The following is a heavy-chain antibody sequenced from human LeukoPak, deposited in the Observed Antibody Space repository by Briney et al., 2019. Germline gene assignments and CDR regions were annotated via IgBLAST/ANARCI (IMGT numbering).Heavy chain of an antibody. CDR2: IYYSGNT. CDR3: ATSTGWLVRAEYFQH. Sequence: SQTLSLTCTVSGGSISSGGYYWGWIRQPPGKGLEWIGSIYYSGNTYDSPSLKSRVTTSVDTSKNQFSLKLSSVTAADTAMYYCATSTGWLVRAEYFQHWGQGTLVTVSS. CDR1: GGSISSGGYY. D-gene: IGHD3-22*01. V-gene: IGHV4-39*07. J-gene: IGHJ1*01.